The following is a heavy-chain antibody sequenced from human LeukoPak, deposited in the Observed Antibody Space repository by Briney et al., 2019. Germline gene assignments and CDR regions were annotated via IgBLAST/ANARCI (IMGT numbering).Heavy chain of an antibody. Sequence: KAGGSLRLSCAASGFTFSSYSMNWVRQAPGKGLEWVSSISSSSSYIYYADSVKGRFTISRDNAKNSLYLQMNSLRAEDTAVYYCARHAMVAYSSGWYAYYFDYWGQGTLVTVSS. D-gene: IGHD6-19*01. CDR2: ISSSSSYI. CDR1: GFTFSSYS. J-gene: IGHJ4*02. CDR3: ARHAMVAYSSGWYAYYFDY. V-gene: IGHV3-21*01.